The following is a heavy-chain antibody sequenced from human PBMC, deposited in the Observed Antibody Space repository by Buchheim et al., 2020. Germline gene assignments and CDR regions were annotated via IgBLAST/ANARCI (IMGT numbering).Heavy chain of an antibody. D-gene: IGHD3-10*01. J-gene: IGHJ6*02. Sequence: QVQLQESGPGLVKPSQTLSLTCTVSGGSISSGDYYWSWIRQPPGKGLEWIGYIYYSGSTYYNPSLKSRVTISVDTSKNQFSLKLSSVTAADTAVYYCARDIGSGSYWGTYYYYGMDVWGQGTT. V-gene: IGHV4-30-4*01. CDR3: ARDIGSGSYWGTYYYYGMDV. CDR1: GGSISSGDYY. CDR2: IYYSGST.